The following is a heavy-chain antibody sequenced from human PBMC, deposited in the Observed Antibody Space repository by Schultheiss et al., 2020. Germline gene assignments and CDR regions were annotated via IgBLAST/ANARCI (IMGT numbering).Heavy chain of an antibody. Sequence: GGSLRLSCAASGFTFSSYAMSWVRQAPGKGLEWVSAISSSSSYIYYADSVKGRFTISRDNAKNSLYLQMNSLRAEDTAVYYCARADFWSGYPNWFDPWGQGTLVTFSS. CDR2: ISSSSSYI. CDR3: ARADFWSGYPNWFDP. D-gene: IGHD3-3*01. J-gene: IGHJ5*02. V-gene: IGHV3-21*01. CDR1: GFTFSSYA.